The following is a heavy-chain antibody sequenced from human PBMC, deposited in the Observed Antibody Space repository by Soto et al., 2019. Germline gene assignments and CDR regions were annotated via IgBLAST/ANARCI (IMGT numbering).Heavy chain of an antibody. CDR2: IYYSGST. CDR3: ARGQYCSSGRSYHVDY. D-gene: IGHD3-10*01. J-gene: IGHJ4*01. Sequence: PSETLSLTCTVSGGSISSGDYYWSWIRQPPGKGLEWIGYIYYSGSTYYNPSLKSRVTISVDTSKNQFSLKLSSVTAADTAVYYCARGQYCSSGRSYHVDYWADASLVIVSA. V-gene: IGHV4-30-4*01. CDR1: GGSISSGDYY.